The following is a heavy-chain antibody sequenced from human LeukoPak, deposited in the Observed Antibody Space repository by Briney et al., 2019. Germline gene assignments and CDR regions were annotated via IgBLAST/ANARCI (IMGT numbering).Heavy chain of an antibody. J-gene: IGHJ4*02. CDR2: ISYDGSKK. CDR3: AKDDYDYYDNSRYKGKPFMDY. Sequence: GGSLRLSCAASGFTISDYYIYWGCQAPGKGLGRVAVISYDGSKKYYADSVKDRFTISRDNSRNTLYLQMHSLRAEDTAIYYCAKDDYDYYDNSRYKGKPFMDYWGQGTLVTVSS. CDR1: GFTISDYY. V-gene: IGHV3-30*18. D-gene: IGHD3-22*01.